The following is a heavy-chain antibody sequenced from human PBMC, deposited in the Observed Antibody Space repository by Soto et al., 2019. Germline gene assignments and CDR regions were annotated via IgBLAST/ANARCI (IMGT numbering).Heavy chain of an antibody. D-gene: IGHD3-16*01. J-gene: IGHJ4*02. Sequence: SETLSLTCTVSGGSTNSRNDYGGWIRQPPGRGLEWIGSVYYSGSTHDNPSLQTRGSISVDTSRNQCSLNLISVTAADTAVYFCARQPRGPGYGERGLYFEHWRQGTLVTVSS. CDR1: GGSTNSRNDY. V-gene: IGHV4-39*01. CDR3: ARQPRGPGYGERGLYFEH. CDR2: VYYSGST.